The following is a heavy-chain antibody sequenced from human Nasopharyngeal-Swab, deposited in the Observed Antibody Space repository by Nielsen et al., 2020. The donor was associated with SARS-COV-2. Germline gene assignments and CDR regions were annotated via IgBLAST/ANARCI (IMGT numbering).Heavy chain of an antibody. V-gene: IGHV6-1*01. J-gene: IGHJ5*02. Sequence: QTLSLTCVISGDSVSSDTAAWSWIRQSPSRGLEWLGRTWYRSKWHYDYAESVKSRITINPDTTKNQFYLQLNSVTPEDTAVYYCARGSQGTRWSWGQGTLVTVSS. CDR2: TWYRSKWHY. CDR1: GDSVSSDTAA. D-gene: IGHD2-15*01. CDR3: ARGSQGTRWS.